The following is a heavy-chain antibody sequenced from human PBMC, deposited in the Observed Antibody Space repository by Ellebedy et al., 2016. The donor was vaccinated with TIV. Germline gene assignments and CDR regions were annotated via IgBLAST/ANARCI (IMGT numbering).Heavy chain of an antibody. CDR3: ANVYSSTWADS. Sequence: PGGSLRLSCAASGFSFSDYFMSWVRQAPGKGLEWVSAFSRSGGSTYYAGSVKGRFTISRDNSKDTLYLQMNSLRAEDTAVYYCANVYSSTWADSWGQGTLVTVSS. CDR2: FSRSGGST. J-gene: IGHJ4*02. D-gene: IGHD6-13*01. CDR1: GFSFSDYF. V-gene: IGHV3-23*01.